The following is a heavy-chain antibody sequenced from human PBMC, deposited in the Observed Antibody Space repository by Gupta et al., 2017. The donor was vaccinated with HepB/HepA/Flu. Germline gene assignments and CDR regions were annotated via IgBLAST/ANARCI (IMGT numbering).Heavy chain of an antibody. Sequence: EVQLVESGGGVVQPGGSLRLSCAASGFPFADYAMHWVRQAPGKGLEWVSLIIGDGGSTYYADSVKSRFTISRDNSKNSLYLQMNSLRTEDTALYYCAKDMVVSIVVDHWDPWGQVTLVTVSS. J-gene: IGHJ5*02. D-gene: IGHD3-22*01. CDR2: IIGDGGST. CDR1: GFPFADYA. V-gene: IGHV3-43*02. CDR3: AKDMVVSIVVDHWDP.